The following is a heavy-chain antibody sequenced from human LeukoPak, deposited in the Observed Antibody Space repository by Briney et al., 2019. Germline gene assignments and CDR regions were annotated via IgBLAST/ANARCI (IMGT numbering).Heavy chain of an antibody. CDR1: GGSFSGYY. V-gene: IGHV4-34*01. CDR2: INHSGST. D-gene: IGHD6-6*01. J-gene: IGHJ6*03. CDR3: ARVRGSSSSRSLYYYYYYMDV. Sequence: PSETLSLTCAVYGGSFSGYYWSWIRQPPGKGLEWIGEINHSGSTNYNPSLKSRVTISVDTSKNQFSLKLSSVTAADTDVYYCARVRGSSSSRSLYYYYYYMDVWGKGTTVTVSS.